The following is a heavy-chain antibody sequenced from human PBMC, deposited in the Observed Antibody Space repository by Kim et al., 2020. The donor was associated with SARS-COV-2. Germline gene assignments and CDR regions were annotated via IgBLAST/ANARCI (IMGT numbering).Heavy chain of an antibody. J-gene: IGHJ5*02. V-gene: IGHV4-34*01. CDR2: INHSGST. Sequence: SETLSLTCAVYGGSFSGYYWSWIRQPPGKGLEWIGEINHSGSTNYNPSLKSRVTISVDTSKNQFSLKLSSVTAADTAVYYCARYLNRAWFDPWGQGTLVTVSS. CDR3: ARYLNRAWFDP. CDR1: GGSFSGYY.